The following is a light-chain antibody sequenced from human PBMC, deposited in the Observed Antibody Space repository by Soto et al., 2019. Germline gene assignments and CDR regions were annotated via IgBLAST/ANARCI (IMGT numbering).Light chain of an antibody. J-gene: IGKJ4*01. Sequence: EIVFTQAPAPPSLSPGGRTTPSCRASQSVRRYLAWYQQKAGQAPRLLIYDASNRATGIPARFSGSGSGTDFTLTISSLEPEDFAVYYCQQRSNWPLTFGGGTKVDIK. CDR1: QSVRRY. CDR3: QQRSNWPLT. V-gene: IGKV3-11*01. CDR2: DAS.